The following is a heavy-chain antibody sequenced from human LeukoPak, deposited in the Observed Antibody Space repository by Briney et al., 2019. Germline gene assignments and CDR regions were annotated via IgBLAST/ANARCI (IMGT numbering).Heavy chain of an antibody. J-gene: IGHJ4*02. V-gene: IGHV3-23*01. CDR1: GFTFSSYA. Sequence: GSLRLSCAASGFTFSSYAMSWGRPAPGKGLEWVSVISGSGGSTYYSDSVKGRFTISRDNSKTTLYVQMNSLRAEDTAVYYCARDGAAAGLYFDYWGQGTLVTVSS. CDR3: ARDGAAAGLYFDY. CDR2: ISGSGGST. D-gene: IGHD6-13*01.